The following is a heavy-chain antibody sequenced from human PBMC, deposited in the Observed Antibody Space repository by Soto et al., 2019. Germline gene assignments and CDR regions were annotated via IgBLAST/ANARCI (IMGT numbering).Heavy chain of an antibody. D-gene: IGHD7-27*01. CDR1: GYTFSRYV. V-gene: IGHV1-18*01. CDR3: AKTGQPPYYYYGMDV. J-gene: IGHJ6*02. CDR2: ISGNNGDT. Sequence: QGQLVQSGPEVKKPGASVKVSCKASGYTFSRYVISWVRQAPGQGLEWMGWISGNNGDTIYAQKVQGRVTITIDTSTYTAYMELRSLTSDDTAIYYCAKTGQPPYYYYGMDVWGQGTTVTVSS.